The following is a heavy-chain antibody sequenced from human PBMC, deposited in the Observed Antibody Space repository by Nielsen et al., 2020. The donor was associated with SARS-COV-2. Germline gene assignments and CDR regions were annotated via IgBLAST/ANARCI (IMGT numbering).Heavy chain of an antibody. D-gene: IGHD6-19*01. Sequence: WIRQPPGKGLEWIGYIYYSGSTNYNPSLKSRVTISVDTSKNQFSLKLSSVTAADTAVYYCARVASGWYDYYYYYYMDVWGKGNPGHRLL. CDR2: IYYSGST. CDR3: ARVASGWYDYYYYYYMDV. J-gene: IGHJ6*03. V-gene: IGHV4-59*01.